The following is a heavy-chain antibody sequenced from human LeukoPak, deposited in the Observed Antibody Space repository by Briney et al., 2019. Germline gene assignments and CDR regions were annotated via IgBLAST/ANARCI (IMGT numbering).Heavy chain of an antibody. D-gene: IGHD1-1*01. V-gene: IGHV3-53*01. CDR2: IYSAGDT. Sequence: AGGSLRLSCAASGLTVGSNYITWVRQAPGKGLEWVSVIYSAGDTYYTDSVKGRFTISRDNSQNTVYLQMNSLRAEDTAVYYCARDLNAQSRAFDIWGRGTMVTVSS. CDR1: GLTVGSNY. CDR3: ARDLNAQSRAFDI. J-gene: IGHJ3*02.